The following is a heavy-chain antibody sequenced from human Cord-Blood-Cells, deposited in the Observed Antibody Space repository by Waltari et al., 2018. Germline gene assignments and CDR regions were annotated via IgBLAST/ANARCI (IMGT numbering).Heavy chain of an antibody. CDR3: AHITGDPIWGDAFDI. D-gene: IGHD7-27*01. CDR2: MNPNSGNT. V-gene: IGHV1-8*01. J-gene: IGHJ3*02. Sequence: QVQLVQSGAEVKKPGASVKVSCKASGYTFTSYDITWVRQATGQGLEWMGWMNPNSGNTGYAQKFQGRVTMTRNTSISTAHMELSSLRSEDTAVYYCAHITGDPIWGDAFDIWGQGTMVTVSS. CDR1: GYTFTSYD.